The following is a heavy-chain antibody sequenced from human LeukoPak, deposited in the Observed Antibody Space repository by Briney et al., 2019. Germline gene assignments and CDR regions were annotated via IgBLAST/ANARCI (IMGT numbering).Heavy chain of an antibody. CDR3: AAYDSSGYYTGGFGY. CDR2: IYHSGST. Sequence: SETLSLTCTVSGYSISSGYYWGWIRQPPGKGLEWIGSIYHSGSTYYNPSLKSRVTISVDTSKNQFSLKLSSVTAADTAVYYCAAYDSSGYYTGGFGYWGQGTLVTVSS. J-gene: IGHJ4*02. V-gene: IGHV4-38-2*02. CDR1: GYSISSGYY. D-gene: IGHD3-22*01.